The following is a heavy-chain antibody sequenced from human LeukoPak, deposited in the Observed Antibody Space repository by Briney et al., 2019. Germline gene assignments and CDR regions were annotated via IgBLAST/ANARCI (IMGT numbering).Heavy chain of an antibody. CDR3: ARDAPPTHSGGWFYMDV. Sequence: GGSLRLSCAASGFTFSSYEMNWVRQAPGKGLEWISYISASGTLTHYADAVEGRFTISRDNAKNSLYLQMNSLRAEDTAVYYCARDAPPTHSGGWFYMDVWEKGTTVTIP. J-gene: IGHJ6*03. V-gene: IGHV3-48*03. CDR1: GFTFSSYE. D-gene: IGHD6-13*01. CDR2: ISASGTLT.